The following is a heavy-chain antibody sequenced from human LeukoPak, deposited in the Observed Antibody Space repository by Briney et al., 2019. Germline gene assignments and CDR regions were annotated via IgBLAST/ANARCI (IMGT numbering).Heavy chain of an antibody. V-gene: IGHV3-7*01. Sequence: PRGSLRLSCVTSGFTFSNFWISRGRPPPGKGLEWVANIKRDGSETYYVDSVRGRFTISRDNAKNSLFLQMNSLRAEDTAVYYCAPSIGYWGQGTLVTVSS. CDR1: GFTFSNFW. CDR2: IKRDGSET. J-gene: IGHJ4*02. CDR3: APSIGY.